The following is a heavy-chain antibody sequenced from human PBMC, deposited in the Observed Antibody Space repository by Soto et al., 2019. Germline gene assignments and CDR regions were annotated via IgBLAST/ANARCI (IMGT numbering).Heavy chain of an antibody. J-gene: IGHJ6*02. CDR2: IYHSGST. D-gene: IGHD2-21*02. Sequence: SETLSLTCAVSGGSISSSHWWGWVRQAPGKGLEWIGEIYHSGSTNYNPSLKSRTTMSVDKSKNQFSVNLSSVTAADTAVYYCVRDADETAIVPAPWLVWGRGTMVTVSS. CDR3: VRDADETAIVPAPWLV. V-gene: IGHV4-4*02. CDR1: GGSISSSHW.